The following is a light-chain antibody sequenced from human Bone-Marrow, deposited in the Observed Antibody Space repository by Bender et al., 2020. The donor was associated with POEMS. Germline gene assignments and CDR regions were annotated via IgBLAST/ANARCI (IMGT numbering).Light chain of an antibody. J-gene: IGLJ3*02. CDR3: AAWDESLSAWV. CDR1: TSDVDDYNF. Sequence: QSALTQPRSVSGSPGQSVTISCTGSTSDVDDYNFVSWYQQHPGKAPKLIIYDVIKRPSGVPDRLSGSGSGNTASLTVSGLQAEDEADYYCAAWDESLSAWVFGGGTKLTAL. CDR2: DVI. V-gene: IGLV2-11*01.